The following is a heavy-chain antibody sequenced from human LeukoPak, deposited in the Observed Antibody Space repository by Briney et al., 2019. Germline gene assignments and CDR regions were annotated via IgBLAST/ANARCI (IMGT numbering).Heavy chain of an antibody. CDR2: IYTSGST. Sequence: SETLSLTCTVSGRPMSSYYWIWMRQPAGKGLEGIGRIYTSGSTNYNPSLKSRVTMSVDTSKNQFSLKLSSVTAADTAVYYCARAVYGYGYGELYYFDYWGQGTLVTVSS. D-gene: IGHD5-18*01. J-gene: IGHJ4*02. V-gene: IGHV4-4*07. CDR1: GRPMSSYY. CDR3: ARAVYGYGYGELYYFDY.